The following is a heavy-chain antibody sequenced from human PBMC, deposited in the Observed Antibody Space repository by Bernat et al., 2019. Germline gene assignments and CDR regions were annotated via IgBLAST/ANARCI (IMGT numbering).Heavy chain of an antibody. Sequence: VQLVESGGGLVKPGGSLRLSCAASGFTFDDYGMSWVRQAPGKGLEWISGINWNGGSTGYADSVKGRFTISRDNAKNSLYLQMNSLRAEDTALYYCAREYSSGWYDVLVYDYWGQGTLVTVSS. V-gene: IGHV3-20*04. CDR3: AREYSSGWYDVLVYDY. D-gene: IGHD6-19*01. CDR2: INWNGGST. J-gene: IGHJ4*02. CDR1: GFTFDDYG.